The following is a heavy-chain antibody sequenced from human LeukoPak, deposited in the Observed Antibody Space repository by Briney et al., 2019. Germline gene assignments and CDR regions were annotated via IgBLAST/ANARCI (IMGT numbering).Heavy chain of an antibody. Sequence: GGSLRLSCAASGFTFSDYYMSWIRQAPGKGLQWVSCISSSGSTIYYADSVKGRFTISRDNAKNSLYLQMNSLRAEDTAVYYCARQYQLLSEYYYFDYWGQGTLVTVSS. CDR3: ARQYQLLSEYYYFDY. CDR1: GFTFSDYY. D-gene: IGHD2-2*01. CDR2: ISSSGSTI. V-gene: IGHV3-11*04. J-gene: IGHJ4*02.